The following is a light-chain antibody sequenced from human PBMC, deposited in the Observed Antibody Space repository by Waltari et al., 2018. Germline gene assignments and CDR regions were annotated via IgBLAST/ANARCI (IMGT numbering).Light chain of an antibody. Sequence: SSVLTQPPSVSVAPGTTAKLSGAGQIIRSQTVHWYRQKAGQAPVLVIYDDSGRPSGIPDRISGSDTATLTIARVEAGDETDYFCQVWDSSGDHPVFGGGTRLTVL. V-gene: IGLV3-21*03. J-gene: IGLJ2*01. CDR3: QVWDSSGDHPV. CDR2: DDS. CDR1: IIRSQT.